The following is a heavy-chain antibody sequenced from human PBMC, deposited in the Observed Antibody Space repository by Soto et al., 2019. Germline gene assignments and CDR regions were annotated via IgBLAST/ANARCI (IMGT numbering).Heavy chain of an antibody. V-gene: IGHV3-23*01. CDR1: GFTFSSYA. Sequence: VGSLRLSCAASGFTFSSYAMSWVRQAPGKGLEWVSAISGSGGSTYYADSVKGRFTISRDNSKNTLYLQMNSLRAEDTAVYYCAKSSDSSSYEGAFDIWGQGTLVTVSS. CDR2: ISGSGGST. J-gene: IGHJ3*02. CDR3: AKSSDSSSYEGAFDI. D-gene: IGHD6-6*01.